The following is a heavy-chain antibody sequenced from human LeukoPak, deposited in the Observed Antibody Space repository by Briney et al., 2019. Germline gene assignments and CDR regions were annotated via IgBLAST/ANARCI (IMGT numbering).Heavy chain of an antibody. Sequence: ASVKVSCKASGYTFTSYDINWVQQATGQGLEWMGWMNPNSGNTNYAQRFQGRVTMTRNTSINTAYMELSSLRSEDTAVYYCARVNYGPWGQGTLVTVSS. V-gene: IGHV1-8*01. CDR1: GYTFTSYD. J-gene: IGHJ4*02. CDR2: MNPNSGNT. CDR3: ARVNYGP. D-gene: IGHD3-10*01.